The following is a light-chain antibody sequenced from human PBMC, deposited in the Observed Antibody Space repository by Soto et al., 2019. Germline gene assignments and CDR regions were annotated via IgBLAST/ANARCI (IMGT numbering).Light chain of an antibody. CDR1: SSNIGSNT. J-gene: IGLJ3*02. CDR3: AAWDDSLYGWV. Sequence: QSVLTQPPSASGTPGQRVTISCSGSSSNIGSNTVNWYQQLPGTAPKLLIYSNNQRPSGVPDRFSGSKSGTSASLAISGLQSEDEADYYCAAWDDSLYGWVFGGGTKLTGL. V-gene: IGLV1-44*01. CDR2: SNN.